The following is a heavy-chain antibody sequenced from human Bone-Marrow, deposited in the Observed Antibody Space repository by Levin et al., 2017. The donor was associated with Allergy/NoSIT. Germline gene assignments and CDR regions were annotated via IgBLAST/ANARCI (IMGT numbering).Heavy chain of an antibody. V-gene: IGHV3-21*01. CDR3: APTLYSFSWYSLSDHYYGMDV. Sequence: GGSLRLSCSASGFTFSSYSMNWVRQAPGKGLEWVSSISSSSSYIYYADSVKGRVTISRDNSKNSLYLQMNSLRAEDTAVYYCAPTLYSFSWYSLSDHYYGMDVWGQGTTVTVSS. J-gene: IGHJ6*02. D-gene: IGHD6-13*01. CDR2: ISSSSSYI. CDR1: GFTFSSYS.